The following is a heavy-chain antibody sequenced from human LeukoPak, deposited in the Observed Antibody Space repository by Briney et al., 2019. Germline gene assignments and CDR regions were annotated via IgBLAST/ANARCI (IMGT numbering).Heavy chain of an antibody. V-gene: IGHV3-48*02. J-gene: IGHJ4*02. CDR2: ISSSSSSI. CDR3: ARELMRSFDK. CDR1: EFTFSNFG. Sequence: GGSLRLSCAASEFTFSNFGMNWVRQAPGKGLEWVSYISSSSSSIYYADSVRGRVTISRDNAKNSLYLQMNSLRDEDTAVYYCARELMRSFDKGGQGTLVTVSS. D-gene: IGHD1-26*01.